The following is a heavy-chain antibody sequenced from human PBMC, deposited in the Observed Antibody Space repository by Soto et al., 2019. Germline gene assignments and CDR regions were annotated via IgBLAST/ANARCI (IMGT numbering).Heavy chain of an antibody. CDR1: SNHY. V-gene: IGHV4-59*08. J-gene: IGHJ6*02. D-gene: IGHD3-10*01. Sequence: SNHYCSWIRLSPGKGLEWIGYISNIGFTRYNPSLKSRVSISVDTSKNQFSLKLTSVTAADTAVYYSTTQGFGGLHGLVDVWGQGTTVTVSS. CDR3: TTQGFGGLHGLVDV. CDR2: ISNIGFT.